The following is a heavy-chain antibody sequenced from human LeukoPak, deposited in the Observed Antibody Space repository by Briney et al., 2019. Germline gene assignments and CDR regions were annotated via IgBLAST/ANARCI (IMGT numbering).Heavy chain of an antibody. CDR1: GGSISSNY. V-gene: IGHV4-59*01. Sequence: SETLSLTCSVSGGSISSNYWSWIRQTPGKGLEWIGYIYYTGTTNYNPSLRSRVTISLDTSKNQFSLKLSSVTAADTAVYFCARDIVLTYGMDVWGRGTTVTVSS. CDR2: IYYTGTT. CDR3: ARDIVLTYGMDV. J-gene: IGHJ6*02. D-gene: IGHD3-16*02.